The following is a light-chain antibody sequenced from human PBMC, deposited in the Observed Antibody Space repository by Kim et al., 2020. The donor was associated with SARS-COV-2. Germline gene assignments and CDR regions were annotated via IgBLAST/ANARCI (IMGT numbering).Light chain of an antibody. Sequence: AYVGDGVPSASRVSQGISNDLAWFQQKPEKAPNSQIYAASSLQSGVPSKFSGSASGTDFTLTISSLQPEDFATYYCQQYNSYPFTFGGGTKVDIK. CDR1: QGISND. CDR3: QQYNSYPFT. J-gene: IGKJ4*01. CDR2: AAS. V-gene: IGKV1-16*02.